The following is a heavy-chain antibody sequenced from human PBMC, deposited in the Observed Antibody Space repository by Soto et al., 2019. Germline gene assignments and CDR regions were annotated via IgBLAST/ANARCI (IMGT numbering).Heavy chain of an antibody. CDR3: GRGRSGQLVVFY. Sequence: ASVKVSCKASGYTFTGHYIHWVRQAPEQGPEWMGEIGPESGATRYAQKFQGRVTMSRDTSITTVYTELNNLSPDDTAVYYCGRGRSGQLVVFYWGQGTPVTASS. J-gene: IGHJ4*02. CDR1: GYTFTGHY. D-gene: IGHD1-26*01. CDR2: IGPESGAT. V-gene: IGHV1-2*02.